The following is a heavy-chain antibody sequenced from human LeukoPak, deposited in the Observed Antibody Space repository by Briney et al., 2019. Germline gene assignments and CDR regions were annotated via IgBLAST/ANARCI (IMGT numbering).Heavy chain of an antibody. CDR2: IKQDGGEK. V-gene: IGHV3-7*03. CDR3: ARDGRPLDY. J-gene: IGHJ4*02. Sequence: LPGGSLRLSCADSGLTFSRYWMSWVRQAPGKGLEWVANIKQDGGEKYYVDSVRGRFTISRDNAKNSLYLQMNSLRVEDTAVYYCARDGRPLDYWGQGTLVTVSS. CDR1: GLTFSRYW.